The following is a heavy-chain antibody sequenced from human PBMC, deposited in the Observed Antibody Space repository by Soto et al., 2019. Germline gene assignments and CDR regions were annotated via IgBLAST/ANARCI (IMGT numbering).Heavy chain of an antibody. Sequence: ASVRVSCKACGYTFRSYGISWVRQAPGQGLEWVGWISAYNGDTHYAPKFQDRITLTTETSTDTAYMELRGLRLDDTAVYYCARDWSRYYDNSALIWFYWGQGSLVTVSS. J-gene: IGHJ4*02. CDR2: ISAYNGDT. D-gene: IGHD3-22*01. V-gene: IGHV1-18*04. CDR3: ARDWSRYYDNSALIWFY. CDR1: GYTFRSYG.